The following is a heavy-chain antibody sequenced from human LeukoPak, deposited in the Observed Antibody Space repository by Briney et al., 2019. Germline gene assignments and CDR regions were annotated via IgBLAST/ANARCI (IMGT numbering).Heavy chain of an antibody. V-gene: IGHV3-30-3*01. D-gene: IGHD3-22*01. Sequence: GRTLGLSCAASGFTFSSYAMHWVRQAPGKGLEWVAVISYDGSNKYYADSVKGRFTISRDNSKNTLYLQMNSLRAEDTAVYYCAKALTYYYDSSGYCLDYWGQGTLVTVSS. CDR3: AKALTYYYDSSGYCLDY. CDR2: ISYDGSNK. CDR1: GFTFSSYA. J-gene: IGHJ4*02.